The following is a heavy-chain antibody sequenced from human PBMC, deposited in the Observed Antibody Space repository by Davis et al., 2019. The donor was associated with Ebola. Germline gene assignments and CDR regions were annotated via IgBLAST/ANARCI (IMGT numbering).Heavy chain of an antibody. J-gene: IGHJ4*02. Sequence: PGGSLRLSCAASGFTFSSYWMSWVRQAPGKGLEWVANIKQDGTEKYYVDSVKGRFTISRDNAKNSLYLQMNSLRAEDTAVYYCARVSSTSWESILLDYWGQGTLVTVSS. CDR1: GFTFSSYW. CDR2: IKQDGTEK. CDR3: ARVSSTSWESILLDY. V-gene: IGHV3-7*03. D-gene: IGHD2-2*01.